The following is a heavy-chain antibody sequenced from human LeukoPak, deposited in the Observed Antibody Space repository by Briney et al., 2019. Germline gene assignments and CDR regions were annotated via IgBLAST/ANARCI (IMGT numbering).Heavy chain of an antibody. Sequence: GGSLRLSCPASGFTFDDYGMSWVRQAPGKGLEWVSGINWNGGSTGYADSVKGRFTISRDNAKNSLYMQMNSLRAEDTALYYCAREFYDSSGYYYYYYYMDVWGKGTTVTVSS. D-gene: IGHD3-22*01. V-gene: IGHV3-20*04. CDR2: INWNGGST. CDR3: AREFYDSSGYYYYYYYMDV. J-gene: IGHJ6*03. CDR1: GFTFDDYG.